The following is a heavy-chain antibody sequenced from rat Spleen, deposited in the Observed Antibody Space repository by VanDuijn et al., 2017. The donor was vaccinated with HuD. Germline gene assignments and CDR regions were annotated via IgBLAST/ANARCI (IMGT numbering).Heavy chain of an antibody. Sequence: EVQLVESGGGLVQPGRSLKLSCVASGFTFNNYWMTWIRQAPGKGLDWVASITKDGGSLFDRDSVKGRFTLSRDNAKSTLYLQMDSLKSEDTATYYCTTGDYGYTRLFAYWGQGTLVTVSS. J-gene: IGHJ3*01. CDR2: ITKDGGSL. CDR1: GFTFNNYW. V-gene: IGHV5-31*01. D-gene: IGHD1-9*01. CDR3: TTGDYGYTRLFAY.